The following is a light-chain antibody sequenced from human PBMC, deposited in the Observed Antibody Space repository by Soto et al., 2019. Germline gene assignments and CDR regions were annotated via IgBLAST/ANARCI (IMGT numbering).Light chain of an antibody. Sequence: EIVLTQSPGTLSLSPGERAALSCRASQSMSSTHLAWYQQKPGQAPRLLIYGASSRTTGIPDRFSGSGSGTDFTLTISRLEPEDFAVYYCQQYGDSPKTFGQGTKLEIK. V-gene: IGKV3-20*01. CDR1: QSMSSTH. J-gene: IGKJ2*01. CDR3: QQYGDSPKT. CDR2: GAS.